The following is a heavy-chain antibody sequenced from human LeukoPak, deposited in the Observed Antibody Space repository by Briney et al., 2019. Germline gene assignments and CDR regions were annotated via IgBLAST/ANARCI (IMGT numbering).Heavy chain of an antibody. D-gene: IGHD3-10*01. CDR1: GGSFSGYY. V-gene: IGHV4-34*01. CDR3: ARAAILWFGELFLSFDP. J-gene: IGHJ5*02. Sequence: PSETLSLTCAVYGGSFSGYYWSWIRQPPGKGLEWIGEINHSGSTNYNPSLKSRVTISVDTSKNQFSLKLSSVTAADTAVYYCARAAILWFGELFLSFDPWGQGTLVTVSS. CDR2: INHSGST.